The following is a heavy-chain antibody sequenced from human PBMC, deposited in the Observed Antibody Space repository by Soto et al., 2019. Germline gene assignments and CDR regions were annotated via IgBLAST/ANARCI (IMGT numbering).Heavy chain of an antibody. V-gene: IGHV3-15*07. D-gene: IGHD5-18*01. CDR3: ITGVDTAMEIIRGMAY. Sequence: GGSLRLSCAASGFTFSNAWMNWVRQAPGKGLEWVGRIKSKTDGGTTDYAAPVKGRFTISRDDSKNTLYLQMNSLKTEDTAVYYCITGVDTAMEIIRGMAYWGQGTLVTVSS. J-gene: IGHJ4*02. CDR1: GFTFSNAW. CDR2: IKSKTDGGTT.